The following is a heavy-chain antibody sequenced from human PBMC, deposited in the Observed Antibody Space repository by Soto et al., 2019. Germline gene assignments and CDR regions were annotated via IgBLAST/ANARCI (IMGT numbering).Heavy chain of an antibody. CDR2: INPNSGGT. CDR3: ARIQQLVLDYYGMDV. V-gene: IGHV1-2*02. J-gene: IGHJ6*02. CDR1: GYTFTGYY. D-gene: IGHD6-6*01. Sequence: ASVKVSCKASGYTFTGYYMHWVRQAPGQGLEWMGWINPNSGGTNYAQKFQGRVTMTRDTSISTAYMEPSRLRSDDTAVYYCARIQQLVLDYYGMDVWGQGTTVTVSS.